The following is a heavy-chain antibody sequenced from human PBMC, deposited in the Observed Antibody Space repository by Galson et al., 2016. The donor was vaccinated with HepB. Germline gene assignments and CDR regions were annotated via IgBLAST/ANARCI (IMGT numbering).Heavy chain of an antibody. CDR2: IGAYNGNT. V-gene: IGHV1-18*01. CDR3: AAHGGTNSWGRKALDY. D-gene: IGHD3-16*01. Sequence: SVKVSCKAYGNYFTTYGFTWVRQAPGQGLEWMGWIGAYNGNTHSAQKFQDRVTLTRNTFTTTVYLELRSLRLDDTAVYYCAAHGGTNSWGRKALDYWGQGTPIAVSS. CDR1: GNYFTTYG. J-gene: IGHJ4*02.